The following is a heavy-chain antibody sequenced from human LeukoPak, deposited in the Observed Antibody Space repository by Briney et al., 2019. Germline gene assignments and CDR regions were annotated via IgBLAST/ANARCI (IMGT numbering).Heavy chain of an antibody. J-gene: IGHJ6*02. CDR1: GFTFSSYG. CDR3: GKDVTKGSNWFYGMDV. CDR2: ISWNGGSI. Sequence: QTGGSLRLSCAASGFTFSSYGMHWVRQVPGRGLEWVSGISWNGGSIGYADSVKGRFTISRDNVKNSLYLQMSSLRAEDTALYYCGKDVTKGSNWFYGMDVWGRGTTVTVSS. D-gene: IGHD3-3*01. V-gene: IGHV3-9*01.